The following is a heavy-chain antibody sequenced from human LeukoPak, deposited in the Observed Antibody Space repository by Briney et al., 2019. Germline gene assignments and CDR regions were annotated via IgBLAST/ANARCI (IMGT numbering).Heavy chain of an antibody. Sequence: PGRSLRLSRAASGFTFSSYAMHWVRQAPGKGLEWVAVISYDGSNKYYADSVKGRFTISRDNSKNTLYLQMNSLRAEDTAVYYCARGSRGDYFDYWGQGTLVTVSS. V-gene: IGHV3-30*04. CDR2: ISYDGSNK. J-gene: IGHJ4*02. CDR1: GFTFSSYA. CDR3: ARGSRGDYFDY. D-gene: IGHD3-16*01.